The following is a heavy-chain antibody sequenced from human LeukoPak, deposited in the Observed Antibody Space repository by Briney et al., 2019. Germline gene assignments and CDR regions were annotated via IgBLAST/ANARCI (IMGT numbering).Heavy chain of an antibody. CDR2: IIPILGIA. CDR3: AREGSGYDWDYYYYMDV. D-gene: IGHD5-12*01. Sequence: ASVKVSCKASGGTFSSYTISWVRQAPGQGLEWMGRIIPILGIANYAQKFQGRVTITADKSTSTAYMEPSSLRSEDTAVYYCAREGSGYDWDYYYYMDVWGKGTTVTVSS. J-gene: IGHJ6*03. CDR1: GGTFSSYT. V-gene: IGHV1-69*10.